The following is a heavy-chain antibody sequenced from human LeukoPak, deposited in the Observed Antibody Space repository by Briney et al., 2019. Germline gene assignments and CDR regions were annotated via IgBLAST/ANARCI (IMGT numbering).Heavy chain of an antibody. J-gene: IGHJ5*02. Sequence: PGGSLRLSCAASGFTFSSHGMNWVRQAPGKGLEWVSGISGSGGNTYYADSVKGRFTIYRDNSKNTLYLQMNSLRAEDTAVYYCAKDDNYIRFLSWGQGTLVTVSS. V-gene: IGHV3-23*01. CDR1: GFTFSSHG. D-gene: IGHD3-16*01. CDR3: AKDDNYIRFLS. CDR2: ISGSGGNT.